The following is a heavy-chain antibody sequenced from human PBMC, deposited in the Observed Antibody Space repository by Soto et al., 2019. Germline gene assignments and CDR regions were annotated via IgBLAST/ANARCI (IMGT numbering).Heavy chain of an antibody. J-gene: IGHJ4*02. V-gene: IGHV1-3*01. D-gene: IGHD2-8*02. Sequence: QVQLVQSGAEVKKPGASVKVSCKASGYTFTSYAMHWVRQAPGQRLEWMGWINAGNGNTKYSQKFQGRVTITRDTSVSTAYMELSRLRSEDTAVYYCARDPLTVVSGFDYWGQGTLVTVSS. CDR1: GYTFTSYA. CDR3: ARDPLTVVSGFDY. CDR2: INAGNGNT.